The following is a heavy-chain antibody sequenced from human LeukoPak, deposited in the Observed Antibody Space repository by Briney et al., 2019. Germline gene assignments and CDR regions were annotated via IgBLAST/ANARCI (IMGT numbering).Heavy chain of an antibody. V-gene: IGHV3-21*01. J-gene: IGHJ4*02. CDR3: ALSGMVTAMDY. CDR2: ISSSSNYI. CDR1: GFTFSSYS. Sequence: GGSLRLSCAASGFTFSSYSMNWVRQAPGKGLEWVSSISSSSNYIYYADSVKGRFTISRDNAKNSLYLQMNSLRAEDTAVYYCALSGMVTAMDYWGQGTLVTVSS. D-gene: IGHD2-21*02.